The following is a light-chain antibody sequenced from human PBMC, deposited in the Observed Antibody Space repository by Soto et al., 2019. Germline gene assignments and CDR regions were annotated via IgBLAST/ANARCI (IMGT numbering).Light chain of an antibody. J-gene: IGKJ4*01. CDR3: HQYYSMPLS. CDR1: QSVISSSNNKNC. Sequence: DIVMTQSPDSLVVSLGERATISCKSSQSVISSSNNKNCLGWYQQKPGQPPKLLIYWASTRQSGVPDRFSGSASGTDFTLTISSLQAEDVAVYYCHQYYSMPLSFGGGTKVDIK. CDR2: WAS. V-gene: IGKV4-1*01.